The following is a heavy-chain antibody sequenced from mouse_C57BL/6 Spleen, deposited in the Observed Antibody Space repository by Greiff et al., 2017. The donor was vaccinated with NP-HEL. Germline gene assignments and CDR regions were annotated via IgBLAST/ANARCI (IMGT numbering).Heavy chain of an antibody. CDR3: GRMGGSLYAMDY. CDR2: IHPSDSDT. J-gene: IGHJ4*01. Sequence: VQLQQSGAELVKPGASVKVSCKASGYTFTSYWMHWVKQRPGQGLAWIGRIHPSDSDTNYNQKFKGKATLTVDKSSSTAYMQLSSLTSEYSAVYYCGRMGGSLYAMDYWGKGTSVTVAS. CDR1: GYTFTSYW. D-gene: IGHD1-1*01. V-gene: IGHV1-74*01.